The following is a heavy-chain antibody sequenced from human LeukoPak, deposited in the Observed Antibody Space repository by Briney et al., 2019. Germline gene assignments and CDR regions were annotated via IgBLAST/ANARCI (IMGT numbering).Heavy chain of an antibody. Sequence: ASVKVSCKASGYTFTGYYMHWVRQAPGQGLDWMGRINPNSGGTNYAQKFQGRVTMTRDTSISTAYMELSRLRSDDTDVYYCARGLREGWFGELYYWGQGTLVTVSS. CDR3: ARGLREGWFGELYY. V-gene: IGHV1-2*05. J-gene: IGHJ4*02. CDR1: GYTFTGYY. CDR2: INPNSGGT. D-gene: IGHD3-10*01.